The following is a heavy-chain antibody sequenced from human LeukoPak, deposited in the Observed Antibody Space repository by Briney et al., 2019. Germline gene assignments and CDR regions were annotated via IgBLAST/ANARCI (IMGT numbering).Heavy chain of an antibody. Sequence: PGGSLRLSCAASGFTFSSYSMNWVRQAPGKGLEWVSSISSSSSYIYYADSVKGRFTISRDNAKNSLYLQMNSLRAEDTAVYYCARPRSGSSYDAFDIWGQGTTVTVSS. D-gene: IGHD3-10*01. CDR1: GFTFSSYS. CDR3: ARPRSGSSYDAFDI. J-gene: IGHJ3*02. CDR2: ISSSSSYI. V-gene: IGHV3-21*01.